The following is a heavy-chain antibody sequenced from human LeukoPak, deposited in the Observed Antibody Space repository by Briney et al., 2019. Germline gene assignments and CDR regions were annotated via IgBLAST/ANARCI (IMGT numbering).Heavy chain of an antibody. CDR3: ARPGVGFDY. V-gene: IGHV3-74*01. CDR2: INTDGTIT. J-gene: IGHJ4*02. Sequence: GGSLRLSCAASGFTFTSYWMHWVRQAPGKGLVWLSRINTDGTITSYADSLEGRFTISRDNAKNTVYLQMNSLRTEDTAVYYCARPGVGFDYWGQGALVTVSS. CDR1: GFTFTSYW.